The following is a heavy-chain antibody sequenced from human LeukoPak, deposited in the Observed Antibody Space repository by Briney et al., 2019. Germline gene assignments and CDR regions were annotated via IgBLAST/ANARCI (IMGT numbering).Heavy chain of an antibody. V-gene: IGHV4-34*01. Sequence: PSETLSLTCAVYGGSFTDYYWSWIRHLPGKGLEWIGEIHHRVGANYNPSLWGRVTISADTSKNQFSLHLTSVTAADTATFYCARGPVRDDGLTGISYYFGLDVWGHGTTVTVFS. CDR3: ARGPVRDDGLTGISYYFGLDV. J-gene: IGHJ6*02. CDR1: GGSFTDYY. CDR2: IHHRVGA. D-gene: IGHD2-21*02.